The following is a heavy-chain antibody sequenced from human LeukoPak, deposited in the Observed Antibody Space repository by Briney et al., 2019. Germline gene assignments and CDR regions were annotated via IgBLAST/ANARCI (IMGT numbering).Heavy chain of an antibody. V-gene: IGHV4-34*01. CDR3: ARRRSSGWYDAFDI. CDR2: INHSGST. Sequence: SETLPLTCAVYGGSFSGYYWSWIRQPPGKGLEWIGEINHSGSTNYNPSLKSRVTISVDTSKNQFSLKLSSVTAADTAVYYCARRRSSGWYDAFDIWGQGTMVTVSS. CDR1: GGSFSGYY. J-gene: IGHJ3*02. D-gene: IGHD6-19*01.